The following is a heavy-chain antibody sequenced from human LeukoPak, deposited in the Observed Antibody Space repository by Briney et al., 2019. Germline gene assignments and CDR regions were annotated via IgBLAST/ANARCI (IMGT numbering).Heavy chain of an antibody. CDR3: ARGPNSNWSGLDF. V-gene: IGHV3-74*01. J-gene: IGHJ4*02. Sequence: GGSLRLSCTASGFSFSGHWMHWARQLPGKGLVWVSRISPTGSTTSYADSVKGRFTVSRDSAKNTLYLQVNNLRAEDTAVYYCARGPNSNWSGLDFWGQGTLLTVSS. D-gene: IGHD6-6*01. CDR2: ISPTGSTT. CDR1: GFSFSGHW.